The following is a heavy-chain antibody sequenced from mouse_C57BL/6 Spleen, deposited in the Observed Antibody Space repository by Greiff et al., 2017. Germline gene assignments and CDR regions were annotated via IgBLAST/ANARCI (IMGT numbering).Heavy chain of an antibody. Sequence: VQLQQSGAELVKPGASVKMSCKASGYTFTSYWITWVKQRPGQGLEWIGDIYPGSGSTNYNEKFKSKATLTVDTSSSTAYMQLSSLTSEDSAVYYCARSGYYGSRFAYWGQGTLVTVSA. CDR3: ARSGYYGSRFAY. V-gene: IGHV1-55*01. CDR2: IYPGSGST. J-gene: IGHJ3*01. CDR1: GYTFTSYW. D-gene: IGHD1-1*01.